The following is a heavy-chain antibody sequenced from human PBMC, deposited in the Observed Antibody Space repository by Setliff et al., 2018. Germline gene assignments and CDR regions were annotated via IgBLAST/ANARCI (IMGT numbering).Heavy chain of an antibody. Sequence: SETLSLTCTVSGGSVSSTSYYWGWIRQPPGKGLEWIGTIYYTGTTYYSPSPKSRVTISVYTSKNQFSLRLTSVTATDTAIYYCASRTTGPGGWFDYWGQGALVTVSS. D-gene: IGHD1-1*01. CDR1: GGSVSSTSYY. CDR3: ASRTTGPGGWFDY. CDR2: IYYTGTT. V-gene: IGHV4-39*01. J-gene: IGHJ5*01.